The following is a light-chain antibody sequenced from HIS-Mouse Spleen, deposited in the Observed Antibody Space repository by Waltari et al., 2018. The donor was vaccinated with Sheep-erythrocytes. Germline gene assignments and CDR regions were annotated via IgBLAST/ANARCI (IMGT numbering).Light chain of an antibody. CDR2: AAS. V-gene: IGKV1-6*01. CDR1: QGIRND. J-gene: IGKJ2*01. Sequence: AIQMTQSPSSLSASVGDRVTITCWASQGIRNDLGWYQQKPGKAPKLLIYAASSVQSGVPSRFSGSGSGTDFTLTISSLQPEDFATYYCLQDYNYPYTFGQGTKLEIK. CDR3: LQDYNYPYT.